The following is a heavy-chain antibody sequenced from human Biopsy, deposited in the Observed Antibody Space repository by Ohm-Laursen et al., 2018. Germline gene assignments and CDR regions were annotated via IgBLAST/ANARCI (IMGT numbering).Heavy chain of an antibody. V-gene: IGHV4-31*01. CDR3: AGATSGTSLYDP. CDR2: ISHSGST. CDR1: GASISSAAYN. J-gene: IGHJ5*02. Sequence: TLSLTCTVSGASISSAAYNWSWIRQLPGKGLEWIGCISHSGSTSYNPSLRSLVTISTDTSTNQFSLKVRSVTAADTAMYYCAGATSGTSLYDPWGQGILVTVSS. D-gene: IGHD6-13*01.